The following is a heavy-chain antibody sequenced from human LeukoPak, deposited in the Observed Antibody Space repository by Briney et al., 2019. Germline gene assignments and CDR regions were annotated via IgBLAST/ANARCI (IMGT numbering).Heavy chain of an antibody. Sequence: GGSLRLSCTASGFTFNNYAMTWVRQAPGQGLEWVSAITGSGASTNYADSVKGRFTISRDNSKNTLYLQMNSLRAEDTAVYYCAKDLAVAGPATFDYWGQGTLVTVSS. J-gene: IGHJ4*02. V-gene: IGHV3-23*01. D-gene: IGHD6-19*01. CDR3: AKDLAVAGPATFDY. CDR1: GFTFNNYA. CDR2: ITGSGAST.